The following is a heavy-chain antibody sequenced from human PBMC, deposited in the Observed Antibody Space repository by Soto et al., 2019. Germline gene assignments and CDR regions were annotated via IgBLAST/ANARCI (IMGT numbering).Heavy chain of an antibody. Sequence: EVQLLESGGGLVQPGGSLRLSCAASGFSFGNYWMHWVRQVPGKGLVWVSRINSDGSSTSYADSVKGRFTISRDNAKNTLYLQMNSLRVEDTAMFYCARDFWRNGVCLDVWGRGTTVTVSS. CDR3: ARDFWRNGVCLDV. V-gene: IGHV3-74*02. D-gene: IGHD2-8*01. CDR1: GFSFGNYW. CDR2: INSDGSST. J-gene: IGHJ6*02.